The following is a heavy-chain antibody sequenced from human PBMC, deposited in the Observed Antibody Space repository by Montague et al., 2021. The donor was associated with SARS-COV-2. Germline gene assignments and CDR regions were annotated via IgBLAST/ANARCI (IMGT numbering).Heavy chain of an antibody. CDR2: INHSGST. V-gene: IGHV4-34*01. CDR3: ARGSSFVTIFGVVITDPLFDY. Sequence: SETLSLTCAVYGGSFSGYYCCWIRQPPGKGLEWIGEINHSGSTNXNPSLKSRVTISVDTSKNQFSLKLSSVTAADTAVYYCARGSSFVTIFGVVITDPLFDYWGQGTLVTVSS. D-gene: IGHD3-3*01. J-gene: IGHJ4*02. CDR1: GGSFSGYY.